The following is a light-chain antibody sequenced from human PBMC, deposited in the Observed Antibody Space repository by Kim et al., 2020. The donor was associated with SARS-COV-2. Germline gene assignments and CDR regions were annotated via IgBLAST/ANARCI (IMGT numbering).Light chain of an antibody. Sequence: NIMLTQPHSVSESPGKTVTISCTGSSGSIASNYVQWYQQRPGSAPTTVIYEDNQRPSGVPDRFSGSIDSSSNSASLTISGLKTEDEADYYCQSYDSSNQVFGGGTQLTVL. V-gene: IGLV6-57*02. CDR1: SGSIASNY. CDR2: EDN. CDR3: QSYDSSNQV. J-gene: IGLJ3*02.